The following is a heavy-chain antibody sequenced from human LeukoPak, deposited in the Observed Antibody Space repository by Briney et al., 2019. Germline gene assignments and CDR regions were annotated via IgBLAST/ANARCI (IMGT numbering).Heavy chain of an antibody. J-gene: IGHJ5*02. CDR3: ARDVTYHGGDWFDP. D-gene: IGHD4-23*01. V-gene: IGHV3-48*04. Sequence: PGGPQRLSCGASEFTFSSYSISCLRRAPGEAVEWVTYISSTASSEYDADSVKGRVTIPKDNAKNSLYLQMNSLRAEDTAVYYCARDVTYHGGDWFDPWGQGTLVTVSS. CDR1: EFTFSSYS. CDR2: ISSTASSE.